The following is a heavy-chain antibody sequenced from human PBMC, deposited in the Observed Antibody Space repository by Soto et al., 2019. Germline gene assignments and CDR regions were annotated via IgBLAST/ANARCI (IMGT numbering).Heavy chain of an antibody. CDR2: INPNSGGT. D-gene: IGHD6-6*01. Sequence: ASVKVSCKASGYTFTGYYMHWVRQAPGQGLEWMGWINPNSGGTNYAQKFQGRVTMTRDTSISTAYMELSRLRSDDTAVYYCARDIAARGNFYYYYGMDVWGQGTTVTVS. CDR1: GYTFTGYY. J-gene: IGHJ6*02. CDR3: ARDIAARGNFYYYYGMDV. V-gene: IGHV1-2*02.